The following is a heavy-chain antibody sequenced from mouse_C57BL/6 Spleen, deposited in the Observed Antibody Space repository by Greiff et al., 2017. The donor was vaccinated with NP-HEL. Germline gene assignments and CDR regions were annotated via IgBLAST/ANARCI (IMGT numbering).Heavy chain of an antibody. CDR2: IDPSDSET. J-gene: IGHJ4*01. CDR3: ARSQGQLRLREDYYAMDY. Sequence: QVQLQQPGAELVRPGSSVKLSCKASGYTFTSYWMHWVKQRPIQGLEWIGNIDPSDSETHYNQKFKDKATLTVDKSSSTAYMQLSSLTSEDSAVYYCARSQGQLRLREDYYAMDYWGQGTSVTVSS. D-gene: IGHD3-2*02. CDR1: GYTFTSYW. V-gene: IGHV1-52*01.